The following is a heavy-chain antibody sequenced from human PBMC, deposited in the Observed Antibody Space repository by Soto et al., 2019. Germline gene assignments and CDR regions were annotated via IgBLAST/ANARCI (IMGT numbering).Heavy chain of an antibody. CDR2: INHSGST. V-gene: IGHV4-34*01. D-gene: IGHD2-15*01. Sequence: QVQLQQWGAGLLKPSETLSLTCAVYGGSFSGYYWSWIRQPPGQGLEWIGEINHSGSTNYNPSLKSRVTISVDTSKNQFSLKLSSVTAADTAVYYCARGRAARFWYFDLWGRGTLVTVSS. CDR1: GGSFSGYY. J-gene: IGHJ2*01. CDR3: ARGRAARFWYFDL.